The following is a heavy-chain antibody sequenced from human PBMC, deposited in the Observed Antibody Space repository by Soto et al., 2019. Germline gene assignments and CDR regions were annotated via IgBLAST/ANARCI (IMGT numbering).Heavy chain of an antibody. J-gene: IGHJ4*02. D-gene: IGHD6-13*01. CDR1: GYTFTGYY. V-gene: IGHV1-2*02. CDR3: ARVAYSSSWYFDY. CDR2: INPNSGGT. Sequence: QVQLVQSGAEVKKPGASVKVSCKASGYTFTGYYMHWVRQAPGQGLEWMGWINPNSGGTNYAQKFQGRVTMARDTSISTAYMELSRLRSADTAVYYCARVAYSSSWYFDYWGQGTLVTVSS.